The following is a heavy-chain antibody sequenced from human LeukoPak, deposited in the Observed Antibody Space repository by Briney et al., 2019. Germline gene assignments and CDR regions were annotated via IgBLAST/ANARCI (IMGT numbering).Heavy chain of an antibody. CDR1: GGSFSGYY. Sequence: SETLSLTCAVYGGSFSGYYWSWIRQPPGKGLEWIGEINHSGSTNYNPSLKSRVTISVDTSKNQFSLKLSSVTAADTAVYYCARAPYGDNPDYWGQGTLVTVSS. V-gene: IGHV4-34*01. J-gene: IGHJ4*02. D-gene: IGHD4-17*01. CDR2: INHSGST. CDR3: ARAPYGDNPDY.